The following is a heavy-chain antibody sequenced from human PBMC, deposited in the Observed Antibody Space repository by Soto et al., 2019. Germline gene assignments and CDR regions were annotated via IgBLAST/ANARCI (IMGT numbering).Heavy chain of an antibody. V-gene: IGHV4-59*01. Sequence: TSETLSLSCTVSGGSISSYYWSWIRQPPGKGLEWIGYIYYSGSTNYNPSLKSRVTISVDTSKNQFSLKLSSVTAADTAVYYCARDTGGGPYDAFDIWGQGTMVT. D-gene: IGHD1-26*01. CDR1: GGSISSYY. J-gene: IGHJ3*02. CDR2: IYYSGST. CDR3: ARDTGGGPYDAFDI.